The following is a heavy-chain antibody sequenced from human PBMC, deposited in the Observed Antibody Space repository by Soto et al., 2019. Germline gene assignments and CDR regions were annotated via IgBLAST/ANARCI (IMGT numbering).Heavy chain of an antibody. J-gene: IGHJ4*02. CDR3: AKGRVGAGSLTPRVDF. V-gene: IGHV3-23*01. CDR2: ISGGGDTT. D-gene: IGHD3-10*01. Sequence: EVQLLDSGGGLVQPGGSLRLSCAASGFTFNNYAMTWVRQAPGKGLEWVSAISGGGDTTSYADSVKGRFTVSGYGSKNTLDRLMSSLSAEDAALYYCAKGRVGAGSLTPRVDFWGQGTLVTVSS. CDR1: GFTFNNYA.